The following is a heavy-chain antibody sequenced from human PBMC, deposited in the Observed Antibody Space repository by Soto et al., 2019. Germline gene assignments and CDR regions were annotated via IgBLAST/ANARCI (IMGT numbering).Heavy chain of an antibody. V-gene: IGHV4-4*07. J-gene: IGHJ4*02. Sequence: KTSETLSLTCTVSCGSISSYYWSWIRQPAGKGLEWIGRIYTSGSTNYNPSLKSRVTMSVDTSKNQFSLKLSSVTAADTAVYYCARDLRVGYSSSGFDYWGQGTLVTVSS. CDR3: ARDLRVGYSSSGFDY. D-gene: IGHD6-13*01. CDR2: IYTSGST. CDR1: CGSISSYY.